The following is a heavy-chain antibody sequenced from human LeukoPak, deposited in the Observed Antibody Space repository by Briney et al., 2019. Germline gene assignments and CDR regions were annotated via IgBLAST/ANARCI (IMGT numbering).Heavy chain of an antibody. Sequence: ASVKVSCKASGYAFNDYAINWVRQAPGQGLEWMGWINTNTGNPTYAQGFTGRFVFSLDTSVSTTYLQISSLKAEDTAVYYCARDPGDDFVVPGDPWGQGTLVTVSS. D-gene: IGHD2-2*01. V-gene: IGHV7-4-1*02. J-gene: IGHJ5*02. CDR1: GYAFNDYA. CDR2: INTNTGNP. CDR3: ARDPGDDFVVPGDP.